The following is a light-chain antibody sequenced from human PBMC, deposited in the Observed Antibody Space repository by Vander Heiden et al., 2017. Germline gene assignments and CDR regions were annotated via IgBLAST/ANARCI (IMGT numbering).Light chain of an antibody. J-gene: IGLJ2*01. CDR1: RNDIGLYNY. Sequence: QSALTHPPSGSGSPGQSITIPCSGSRNDIGLYNYVSCYQQHPGKAPKLIIFEVTNRPSGVSDRFSGSKSGTVASLTISGLQAEDEADYHCSAYTASSTLVFGGGTKLTVL. CDR2: EVT. CDR3: SAYTASSTLV. V-gene: IGLV2-14*01.